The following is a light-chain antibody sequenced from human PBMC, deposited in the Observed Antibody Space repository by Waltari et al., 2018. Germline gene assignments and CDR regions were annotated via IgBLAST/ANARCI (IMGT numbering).Light chain of an antibody. CDR2: GAS. Sequence: QMTQSPSALSASVGDRVTISCLASQNIYSNLASYQQKPGKAPKLLSYGASSLQSGILSRFSGSGSGRDFTLTISSLQPEDSAAYYCQHYYDNPFTFGPGTKLDIE. J-gene: IGKJ3*01. CDR3: QHYYDNPFT. V-gene: IGKV1-6*01. CDR1: QNIYSN.